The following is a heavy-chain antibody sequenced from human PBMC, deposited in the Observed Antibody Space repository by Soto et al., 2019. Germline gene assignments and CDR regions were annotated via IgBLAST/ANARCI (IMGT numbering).Heavy chain of an antibody. Sequence: SETLSLTCTVSGGSISNGGYYWNWVRQHPGKGLEWIGYIHYSGSTWYNPSLESRVTISVDTSKDQFSLKLRSVTAADTAVYYCARVRGSGSYAAYYFDPWGQGTLVTVSS. CDR3: ARVRGSGSYAAYYFDP. CDR2: IHYSGST. J-gene: IGHJ4*01. D-gene: IGHD3-10*01. V-gene: IGHV4-31*03. CDR1: GGSISNGGYY.